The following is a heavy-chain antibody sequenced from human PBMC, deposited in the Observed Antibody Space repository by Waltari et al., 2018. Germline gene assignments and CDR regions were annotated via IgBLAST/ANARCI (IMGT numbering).Heavy chain of an antibody. CDR3: ARQRSFHYMDV. D-gene: IGHD6-25*01. V-gene: IGHV4-34*01. J-gene: IGHJ6*03. CDR1: GGSFSGYY. Sequence: QVQLQQWGAGLLKPSETLSLTCAVYGGSFSGYYWSWIRQPPGKGLEWIGEINHSGSTNYNPSLKSRVAISVDTSKNQFSLKLSSVTAADTAVYYCARQRSFHYMDVWGKGTTVTISS. CDR2: INHSGST.